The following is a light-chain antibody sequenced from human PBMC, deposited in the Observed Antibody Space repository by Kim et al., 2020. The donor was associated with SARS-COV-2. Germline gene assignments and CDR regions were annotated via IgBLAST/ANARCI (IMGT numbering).Light chain of an antibody. CDR1: DIGSKR. CDR3: QVWDSGSDLWV. Sequence: APGKTATIPCGGNDIGSKRVHWYQQKPRQAPVVVVFSDTDRPSGIPERFSGSNSGNTATLTISRVEAGDEADYYCQVWDSGSDLWVFGGGTQLTVL. CDR2: SDT. J-gene: IGLJ3*02. V-gene: IGLV3-21*03.